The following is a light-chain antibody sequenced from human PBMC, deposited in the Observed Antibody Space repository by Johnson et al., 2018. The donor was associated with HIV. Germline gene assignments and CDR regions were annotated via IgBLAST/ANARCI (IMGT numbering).Light chain of an antibody. CDR3: GTWYSSLSAPYV. CDR1: SSDMGNYA. J-gene: IGLJ1*01. V-gene: IGLV1-51*02. CDR2: ENN. Sequence: QSVLTQPPSVSAAPGQKVTISCSGSSSDMGNYAVSWYQQLPGTAPKLLIYENNKRPSGIPDRFSGSKSGTSATLGITGLQTGDEADYYCGTWYSSLSAPYVFGTGTKVTVL.